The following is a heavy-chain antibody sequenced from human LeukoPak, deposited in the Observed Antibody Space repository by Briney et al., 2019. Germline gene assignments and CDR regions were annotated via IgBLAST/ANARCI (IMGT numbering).Heavy chain of an antibody. J-gene: IGHJ4*02. Sequence: PGGSLRLSCAASGFTFSSYAMSWVRQAPGKGLEWVSAIRGSGGSTYYADSVKGRFTISRDNSKNTLYLQMNSLRAEDTAVYYCANLEAVEPRGYGYELCWGQGTLVTVSS. CDR3: ANLEAVEPRGYGYELC. V-gene: IGHV3-23*01. CDR2: IRGSGGST. CDR1: GFTFSSYA. D-gene: IGHD5-18*01.